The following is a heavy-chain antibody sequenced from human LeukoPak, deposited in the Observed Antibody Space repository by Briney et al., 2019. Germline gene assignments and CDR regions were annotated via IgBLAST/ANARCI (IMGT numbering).Heavy chain of an antibody. V-gene: IGHV3-30*18. Sequence: GGSLRLSCAASGFTFSSYGMHWVRHAPGKGLEWVAVISYDGSNKYYADSVKGRFTISRDNSKNTLYLQMNSLRAEDTAVYYCAKDDSSGYYDAFDIWGQGTMVTVSS. J-gene: IGHJ3*02. D-gene: IGHD3-22*01. CDR2: ISYDGSNK. CDR1: GFTFSSYG. CDR3: AKDDSSGYYDAFDI.